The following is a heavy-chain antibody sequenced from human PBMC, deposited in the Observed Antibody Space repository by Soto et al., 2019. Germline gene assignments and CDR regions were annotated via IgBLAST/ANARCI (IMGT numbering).Heavy chain of an antibody. J-gene: IGHJ4*02. CDR1: GGTFRNYP. Sequence: ASVKVSCKASGGTFRNYPINWVRQAPGQGLEWMGSIFPLTDIPDYAQNFQARLTITADKSTSTAYMELSSLTSDDTAMYFCARCPLVVLNYFESWGQGTLVTGSS. CDR3: ARCPLVVLNYFES. V-gene: IGHV1-69*02. CDR2: IFPLTDIP.